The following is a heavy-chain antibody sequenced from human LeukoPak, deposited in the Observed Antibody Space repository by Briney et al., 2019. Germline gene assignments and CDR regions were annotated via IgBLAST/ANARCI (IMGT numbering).Heavy chain of an antibody. CDR2: IYTSGST. D-gene: IGHD2-2*01. CDR3: ARGGGLCSSTSCYLDY. Sequence: PSETLSLXCTVSGGSISSYYWSWVRQPAGKGLEWIGRIYTSGSTNYNPSLKSRVTMSVDTSKNQFSLKLSSVTAADTAVYYCARGGGLCSSTSCYLDYWGQGTLVTVSS. CDR1: GGSISSYY. J-gene: IGHJ4*02. V-gene: IGHV4-4*07.